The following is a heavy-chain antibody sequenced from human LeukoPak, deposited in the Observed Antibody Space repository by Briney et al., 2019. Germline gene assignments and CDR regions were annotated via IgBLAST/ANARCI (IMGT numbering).Heavy chain of an antibody. J-gene: IGHJ4*02. Sequence: ASVKVSCKASGYTFTSYGISWVRQAPGQGLEWMGWISAYNGNTNYAQKLQGRVTMTTDTSTSTAYMELRSLRSDDTAVYYCARVPVRPYYDFWSVDEGFDYWGQGTLVTVSS. CDR1: GYTFTSYG. CDR3: ARVPVRPYYDFWSVDEGFDY. CDR2: ISAYNGNT. D-gene: IGHD3-3*01. V-gene: IGHV1-18*01.